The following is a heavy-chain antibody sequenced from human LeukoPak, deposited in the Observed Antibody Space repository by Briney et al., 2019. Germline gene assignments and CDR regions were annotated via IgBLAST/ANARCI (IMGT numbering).Heavy chain of an antibody. CDR3: AKVEINWSVDIDDY. Sequence: HPGGSLRLSCAASGFTFSSYAMSWVRQAPGKGLEWVSAIDPTGVDTFYADSLRGRFTISRDNSKNTLYLQMNSLRADDTAVYYCAKVEINWSVDIDDYWGQGTLVTVSS. CDR2: IDPTGVDT. V-gene: IGHV3-23*01. D-gene: IGHD5-12*01. J-gene: IGHJ4*02. CDR1: GFTFSSYA.